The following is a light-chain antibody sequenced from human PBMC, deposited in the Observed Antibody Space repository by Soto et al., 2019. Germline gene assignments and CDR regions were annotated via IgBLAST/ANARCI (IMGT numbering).Light chain of an antibody. Sequence: DMVMAQSRLCLSVSPGEPASISCRSSQSLLYSNGYNXLDXYLQKPGQSPQLLIYLGSNRASGVPDRFSGSGSGTDFSLKISRVEAEDVGIYFCMQALEIPETFGQGTKV. CDR2: LGS. V-gene: IGKV2-28*01. J-gene: IGKJ1*01. CDR1: QSLLYSNGYNX. CDR3: MQALEIPET.